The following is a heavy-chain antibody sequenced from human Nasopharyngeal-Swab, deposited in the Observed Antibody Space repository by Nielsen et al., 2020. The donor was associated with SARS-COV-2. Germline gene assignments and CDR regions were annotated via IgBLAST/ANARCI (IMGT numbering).Heavy chain of an antibody. D-gene: IGHD7-27*01. V-gene: IGHV3-74*01. CDR2: IKSDGSTT. CDR3: ARDLGYNWFDS. Sequence: GESLKIPCAASGFTLSSHRMHWVRQAPGKGLVWVSLIKSDGSTTSHADSVQSRFTISRDNAKNPLHLQMNSLRAEDTSVYYCARDLGYNWFDSWGQGTLVAVSS. CDR1: GFTLSSHR. J-gene: IGHJ5*01.